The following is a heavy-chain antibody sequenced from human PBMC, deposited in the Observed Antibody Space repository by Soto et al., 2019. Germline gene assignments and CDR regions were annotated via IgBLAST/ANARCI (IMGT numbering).Heavy chain of an antibody. CDR1: GCTFDDYA. J-gene: IGHJ3*02. CDR2: ISWNSGSI. CDR3: AKDMHSTRAFDI. D-gene: IGHD1-1*01. V-gene: IGHV3-9*01. Sequence: EVQLVESGGGLVQPGRSLRLSCAASGCTFDDYAMHWVRQAPGKGLEWVSGISWNSGSIGYADSVKGRFTISRDNAKNSLYLQMNSLRAEDTALYYCAKDMHSTRAFDIWGQGTMVTVSS.